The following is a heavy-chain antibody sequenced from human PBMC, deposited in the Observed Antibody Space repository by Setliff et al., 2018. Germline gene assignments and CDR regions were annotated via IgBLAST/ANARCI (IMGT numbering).Heavy chain of an antibody. V-gene: IGHV3-74*01. J-gene: IGHJ3*02. D-gene: IGHD2-21*02. CDR2: INRDGSNI. CDR3: ARAFGGNSDAFDI. Sequence: HPGGSLRLSCAASGFTFSNYWMHWVRQAPGKGLVWVSHINRDGSNIRYADSVKGRFTISRDIAKNTLYLQINSLRAEDTAVYYCARAFGGNSDAFDIWGQGTMVT. CDR1: GFTFSNYW.